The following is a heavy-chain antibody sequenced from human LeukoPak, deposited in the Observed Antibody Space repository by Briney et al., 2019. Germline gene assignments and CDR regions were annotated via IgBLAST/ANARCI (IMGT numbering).Heavy chain of an antibody. Sequence: GGSLRLSCAASGFTFITYGMHWVRQAPGKGLEWVASIRYDGTSKGYAASVRGQFTISRDNSKNTVYLQMNSLRPEDTALYYCAKNFFTLEPGEVWDLWGQGTLVTVSS. CDR3: AKNFFTLEPGEVWDL. CDR1: GFTFITYG. J-gene: IGHJ4*02. D-gene: IGHD1-26*01. V-gene: IGHV3-30*02. CDR2: IRYDGTSK.